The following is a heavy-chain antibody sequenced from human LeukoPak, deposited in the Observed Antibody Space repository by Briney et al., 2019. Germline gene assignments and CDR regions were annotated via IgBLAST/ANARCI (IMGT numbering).Heavy chain of an antibody. Sequence: SETLSLTCAVYGASFSDRYWTWIRQPPGKGLEWIGEIDQSRSTKCNPSLKGRVTISLDTSKNQFSLDLTSVTAADMAIYYCAASSQLGSYNWFDPWGQGTPVTVSS. V-gene: IGHV4-34*01. J-gene: IGHJ5*02. CDR1: GASFSDRY. CDR3: AASSQLGSYNWFDP. CDR2: IDQSRST. D-gene: IGHD1-1*01.